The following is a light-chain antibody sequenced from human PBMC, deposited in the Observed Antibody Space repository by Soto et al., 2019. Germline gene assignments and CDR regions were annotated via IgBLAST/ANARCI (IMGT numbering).Light chain of an antibody. V-gene: IGLV2-14*03. J-gene: IGLJ1*01. CDR3: CLSTSSSLHV. CDR1: SSDVGGYNY. Sequence: QSALTQPASVSGSPGQSITISCTGTSSDVGGYNYVSWYQQHPGKAPKLMIYDVSNRPSGVSNRFSGSKSGNTASLTISGLQAEDEADYYCCLSTSSSLHVFGTGTQLTVL. CDR2: DVS.